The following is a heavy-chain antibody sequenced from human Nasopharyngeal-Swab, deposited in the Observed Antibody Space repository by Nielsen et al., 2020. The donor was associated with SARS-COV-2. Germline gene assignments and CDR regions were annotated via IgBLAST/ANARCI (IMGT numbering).Heavy chain of an antibody. V-gene: IGHV3-69-1*01. CDR2: ISSNGYI. J-gene: IGHJ6*02. D-gene: IGHD3-16*01. Sequence: VRQMPGKGLEWVASISSNGYIYYADSVKGRLSISRDNAKNSLYLQMNSLRAEDTAVYYCARKGAYYYYYYGMDVWGQGTTVTVSS. CDR3: ARKGAYYYYYYGMDV.